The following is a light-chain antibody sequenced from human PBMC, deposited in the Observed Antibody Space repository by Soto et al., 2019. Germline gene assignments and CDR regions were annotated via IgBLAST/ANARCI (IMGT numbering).Light chain of an antibody. Sequence: EIVMTQSPATLSVSPGERATLSCRASQSVSSYLAWYQQKPGQAPRLLMYGASSRATGIPDRFSGSGPGTDFTLTISRLEPEDFAVYYCQQYGSSPITFGQGTRLEIK. CDR1: QSVSSY. V-gene: IGKV3-20*01. J-gene: IGKJ5*01. CDR2: GAS. CDR3: QQYGSSPIT.